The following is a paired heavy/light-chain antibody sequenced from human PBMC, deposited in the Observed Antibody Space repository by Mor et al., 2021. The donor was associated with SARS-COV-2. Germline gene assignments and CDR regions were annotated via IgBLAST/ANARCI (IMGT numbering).Light chain of an antibody. CDR2: NTN. CDR3: VLYMGSGIWV. Sequence: QTVVTQEPSFSVSPGGTVTLTCGLNSGSVSVGYYPSWYRQTPGQAPRTLIYNTNTRSSGVPDRFSGSILGNKAALTITGAQADDESHYYCVLYMGSGIWVFGGGTKLTVL. CDR1: SGSVSVGYY. V-gene: IGLV8-61*01. J-gene: IGLJ3*02.
Heavy chain of an antibody. CDR2: IFYSGTT. CDR3: ARHVRTSRWYFDV. J-gene: IGHJ2*01. Sequence: QLQLQESGPRLVTPSETLPLTCTVSGGSISSSDYFWGWIRQPPGKGLEWIGTIFYSGTTYYNPSLRSRLTLSVDTSKNQFSLQLSSVTAADTAVYYCARHVRTSRWYFDVWGRGTLFTVSS. D-gene: IGHD3-10*02. CDR1: GGSISSSDYF. V-gene: IGHV4-39*01.